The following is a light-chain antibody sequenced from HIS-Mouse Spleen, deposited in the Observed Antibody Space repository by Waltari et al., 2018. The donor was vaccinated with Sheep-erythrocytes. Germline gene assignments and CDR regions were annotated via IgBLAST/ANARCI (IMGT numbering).Light chain of an antibody. V-gene: IGKV3-11*01. CDR1: QSVTIY. CDR3: QQRSNWYT. Sequence: EIVLTQSPATLSLSPGERATLPCRAIQSVTIYLAWYQPKPGQAPRLLIYDASNRATGIPARFSGSGSGTDFTLTISSLEPEDFAVYYCQQRSNWYTFGQGTKLEIK. J-gene: IGKJ2*01. CDR2: DAS.